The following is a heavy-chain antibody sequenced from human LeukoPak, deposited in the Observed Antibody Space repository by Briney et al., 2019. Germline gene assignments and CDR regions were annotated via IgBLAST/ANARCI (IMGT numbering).Heavy chain of an antibody. CDR1: GFTFGSYW. Sequence: TGGSLRLSCAASGFTFGSYWMSWVRQAPGKGLEWVANIKEGGSEKHNVDSMKGRFTISMDNAKKSFFLQMSSLRDEDTAVYYCARDSAKGGSKGIIGASDYWGQGTLVTVSS. V-gene: IGHV3-7*01. J-gene: IGHJ4*02. CDR2: IKEGGSEK. D-gene: IGHD1-26*01. CDR3: ARDSAKGGSKGIIGASDY.